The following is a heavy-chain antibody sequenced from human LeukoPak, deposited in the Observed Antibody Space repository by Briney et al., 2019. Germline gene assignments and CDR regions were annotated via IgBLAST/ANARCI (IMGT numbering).Heavy chain of an antibody. Sequence: SETLSLTCTVSGGSISSYYWSRIRQPPGKGLEWIGYIYYSGSTNYNPSLKSRVTMSVDTSKNQFSLKLSSVTAADTAVYYCASAYLAYCGGDCVGYFDYWGQGTLVTVSS. CDR1: GGSISSYY. J-gene: IGHJ4*02. CDR3: ASAYLAYCGGDCVGYFDY. CDR2: IYYSGST. D-gene: IGHD2-21*02. V-gene: IGHV4-59*12.